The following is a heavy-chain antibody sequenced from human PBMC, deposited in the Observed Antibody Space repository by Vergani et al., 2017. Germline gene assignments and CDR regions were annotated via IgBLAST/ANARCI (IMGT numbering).Heavy chain of an antibody. CDR3: AKYLRDSTDGLPDS. CDR1: GFNFDNYA. CDR2: INDNSAII. Sequence: EVQLVESGGGLVQPGRSLRLSCAAPGFNFDNYAMHWVRQAPGKGLEWVSGINDNSAIIIYADSVRGRFTISRDNAKKSLYLQMDSLRSEDTALYYCAKYLRDSTDGLPDSWGPGTLVIVSS. J-gene: IGHJ4*02. V-gene: IGHV3-9*01. D-gene: IGHD2-21*02.